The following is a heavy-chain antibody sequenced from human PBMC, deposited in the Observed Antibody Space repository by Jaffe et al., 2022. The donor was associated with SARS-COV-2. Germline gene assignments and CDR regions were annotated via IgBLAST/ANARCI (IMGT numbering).Heavy chain of an antibody. Sequence: QVQLQESGPGLVNPSETLSLTCIVSGSIVHYYWTWFRQSPGKGLEYIGYIHHTGTTDYNPSLKSRITMSVDTSKNQFSLKLTSVTAADTAVYYCASDRGSGYSDYWGQGILVTVSS. CDR1: GSIVHYY. D-gene: IGHD3-10*01. V-gene: IGHV4-59*01. CDR2: IHHTGTT. CDR3: ASDRGSGYSDY. J-gene: IGHJ4*02.